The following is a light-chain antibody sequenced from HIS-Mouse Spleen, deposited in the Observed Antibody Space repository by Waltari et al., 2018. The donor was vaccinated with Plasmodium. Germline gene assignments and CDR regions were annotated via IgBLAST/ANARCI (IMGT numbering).Light chain of an antibody. CDR1: SSDVGGYNY. V-gene: IGLV2-11*01. CDR2: DVS. J-gene: IGLJ2*01. CDR3: CSYAGSYTLV. Sequence: QSALTQPRSVSGSPGQSVTISCTGTSSDVGGYNYVSWYQPHPGKAPKLMIYDVSKRPSGGPGRVSGSKAGNAASLTSSGLQADDEADYYCCSYAGSYTLVFGGGTKLTVL.